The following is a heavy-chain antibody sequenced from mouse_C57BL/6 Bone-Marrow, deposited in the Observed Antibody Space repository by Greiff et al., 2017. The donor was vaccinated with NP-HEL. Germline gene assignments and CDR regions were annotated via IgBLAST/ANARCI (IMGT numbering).Heavy chain of an antibody. Sequence: EVQLQQSGAELVRPGASVKLSCTASGFNIKDDYMPWVKQRPEQGLEWIGWIDPENGDTEYASKFQGKATIPADTSSNTAYLQLSSLTSEDTAVYYCTTFYYYGSSPWYFDVWGTGTTVTVSS. V-gene: IGHV14-4*01. CDR3: TTFYYYGSSPWYFDV. CDR1: GFNIKDDY. D-gene: IGHD1-1*01. J-gene: IGHJ1*03. CDR2: IDPENGDT.